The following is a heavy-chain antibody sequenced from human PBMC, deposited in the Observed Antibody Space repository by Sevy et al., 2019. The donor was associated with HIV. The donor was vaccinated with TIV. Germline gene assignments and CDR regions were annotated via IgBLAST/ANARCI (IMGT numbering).Heavy chain of an antibody. D-gene: IGHD5-18*01. CDR3: AKDSSGDTAMAHLGY. V-gene: IGHV3-23*01. CDR2: ISGSGGST. Sequence: GGSLRLSCAASGFTFSSYAMSWVRQAPGKGLEWVSAISGSGGSTYYADSVKGRFTISRDNSKNTLYLQMNSLRAEDTAVYYCAKDSSGDTAMAHLGYWGQGTLVTVSS. CDR1: GFTFSSYA. J-gene: IGHJ4*02.